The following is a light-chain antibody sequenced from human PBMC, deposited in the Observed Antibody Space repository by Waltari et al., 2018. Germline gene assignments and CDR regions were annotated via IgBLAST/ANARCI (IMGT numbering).Light chain of an antibody. Sequence: QSVLTQPPSASGPPGQRVYISCSGGTSNIGSTYVSWYQQIPGTAPHLLIYRSPQRPSGVPDRFSGSKSGTSASLAVSGLRSEDEADYYCASWDDSLSGWLFGGGTKLTVL. J-gene: IGLJ2*01. V-gene: IGLV1-47*01. CDR1: TSNIGSTY. CDR3: ASWDDSLSGWL. CDR2: RSP.